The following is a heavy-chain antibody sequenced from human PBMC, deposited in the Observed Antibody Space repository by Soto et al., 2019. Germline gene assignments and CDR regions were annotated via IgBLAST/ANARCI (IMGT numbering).Heavy chain of an antibody. Sequence: QVQLQESGPGLVKPSQTLSLTCTVSGGSISSGGYYWSWIRQHPGKGLEYIGYIYYSGSTYYNPSLTSRVAISVDTSKNQFSLKLTSVTAADTAVYYCAAEVGFGPLFDYWGQGTLVTVSS. D-gene: IGHD3-3*01. V-gene: IGHV4-31*03. CDR2: IYYSGST. J-gene: IGHJ4*02. CDR3: AAEVGFGPLFDY. CDR1: GGSISSGGYY.